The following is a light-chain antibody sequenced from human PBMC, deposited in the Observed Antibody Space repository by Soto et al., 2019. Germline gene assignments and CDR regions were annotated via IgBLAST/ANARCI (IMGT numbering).Light chain of an antibody. J-gene: IGKJ2*01. CDR1: QSISSW. V-gene: IGKV1-5*01. CDR3: QQHNSYSTYT. Sequence: DIQMTQSPSTLSASVGDRVTITCRASQSISSWLAWYQQKPGKAPKLLIYDASSLESGVPSRFSGSGSGTEFTLTISSLQPDDFATYFCQQHNSYSTYTFGQGTKLEIK. CDR2: DAS.